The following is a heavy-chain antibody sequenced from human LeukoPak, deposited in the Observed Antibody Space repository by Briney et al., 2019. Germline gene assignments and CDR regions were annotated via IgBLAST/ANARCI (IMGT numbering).Heavy chain of an antibody. V-gene: IGHV4-31*03. CDR3: ARGVVGYYLAP. J-gene: IGHJ5*02. CDR2: IYYSGST. D-gene: IGHD1-26*01. CDR1: GGSISSGGYY. Sequence: SETLSLACTVSGGSISSGGYYWSWIRQYPGKGLEWIGYIYYSGSTYYNPSLKSRVTISVDTSKNQFSLKLSSVTAADTAVYYCARGVVGYYLAPWGQGTLVTVSS.